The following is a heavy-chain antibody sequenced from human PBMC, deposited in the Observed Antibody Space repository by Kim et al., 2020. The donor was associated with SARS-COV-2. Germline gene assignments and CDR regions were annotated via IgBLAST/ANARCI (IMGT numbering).Heavy chain of an antibody. V-gene: IGHV1-18*01. J-gene: IGHJ3*02. CDR1: GYTFTSYG. Sequence: ASVKVSCKASGYTFTSYGISWVRQAPGQGLEWMGWISAYNGNTNYAQKLQGRVTMTTDTSTSTAYMELRSLRSDDTAVYYCARDGSRYCSGGSCYSNAFDIWGQGTMVTVSS. CDR2: ISAYNGNT. D-gene: IGHD2-15*01. CDR3: ARDGSRYCSGGSCYSNAFDI.